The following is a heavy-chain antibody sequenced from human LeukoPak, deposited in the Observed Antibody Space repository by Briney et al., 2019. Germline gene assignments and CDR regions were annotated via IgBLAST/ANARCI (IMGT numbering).Heavy chain of an antibody. CDR3: ARVVTAIRLYYFDY. D-gene: IGHD2-21*02. CDR1: GGSISSSSYY. V-gene: IGHV4-39*07. Sequence: SETLSLTCTVSGGSISSSSYYWGWIRQPPGKGLEWIGSIYCSGSTYYNPSLKSRVTISVDTSKNQFSLKLSSATAADTAVYYCARVVTAIRLYYFDYWGQGTLVTVSS. CDR2: IYCSGST. J-gene: IGHJ4*02.